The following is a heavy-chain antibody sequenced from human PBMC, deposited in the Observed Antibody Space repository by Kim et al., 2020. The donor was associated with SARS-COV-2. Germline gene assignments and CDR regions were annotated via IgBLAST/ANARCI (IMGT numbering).Heavy chain of an antibody. CDR2: IKQDGSEK. D-gene: IGHD5-12*01. J-gene: IGHJ4*02. V-gene: IGHV3-7*01. Sequence: GGSLRLSCAASGFTFSSYWMSWVRQAPGKGLEWVANIKQDGSEKYYVDSVKGRFTISRDNAKNSLYLQMNSLRAEDTAVYYCARLQKVGGYKYFDYWGQGTLVTVSS. CDR1: GFTFSSYW. CDR3: ARLQKVGGYKYFDY.